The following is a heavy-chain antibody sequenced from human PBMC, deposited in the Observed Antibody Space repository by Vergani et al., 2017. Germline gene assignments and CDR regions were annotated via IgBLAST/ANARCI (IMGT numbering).Heavy chain of an antibody. V-gene: IGHV3-43*02. CDR3: AKGRGEGYCSSTSCYDYYYYYGMDV. CDR1: GFTFDDYA. CDR2: ISGDGGST. Sequence: EVQLVESGGGVVQPGGSLRLSCAASGFTFDDYAMHWVRQAPGKGLEWVSLISGDGGSTYYADSVKGRFPISRDNSKNSLYLQMNSLRTEDTALYYCAKGRGEGYCSSTSCYDYYYYYGMDVWGQGTTVTVSS. D-gene: IGHD2-2*01. J-gene: IGHJ6*02.